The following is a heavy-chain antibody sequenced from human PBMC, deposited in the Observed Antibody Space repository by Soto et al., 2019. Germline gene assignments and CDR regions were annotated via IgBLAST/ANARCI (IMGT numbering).Heavy chain of an antibody. V-gene: IGHV4-59*12. CDR2: IYYSGST. Sequence: SETLSLTCTVSGGSISSYYWSWIRQPPGKGLEWIGYIYYSGSTYYNPSLKSRVTISVDTSKNQFSLKLSSVTAADTAVYYCARAAAGPKIYFDYWGQGTLVTVSS. CDR1: GGSISSYY. D-gene: IGHD6-13*01. J-gene: IGHJ4*02. CDR3: ARAAAGPKIYFDY.